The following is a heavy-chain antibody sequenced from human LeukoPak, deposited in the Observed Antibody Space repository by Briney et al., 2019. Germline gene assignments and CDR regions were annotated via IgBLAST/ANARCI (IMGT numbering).Heavy chain of an antibody. D-gene: IGHD1-26*01. V-gene: IGHV4-4*02. CDR1: GASIITSNW. Sequence: PSETLSLTCAVSGASIITSNWWSWVRPPPGKGLEWIGEIYHIGSTNYNPSLKSRVSISIHKSKNQFSLKLSSVTAADTAVYYCAGARRGATRYFDYWGQGTLVTVSS. J-gene: IGHJ4*02. CDR3: AGARRGATRYFDY. CDR2: IYHIGST.